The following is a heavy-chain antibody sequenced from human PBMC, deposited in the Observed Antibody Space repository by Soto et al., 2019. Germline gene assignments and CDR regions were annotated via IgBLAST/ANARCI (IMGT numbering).Heavy chain of an antibody. CDR2: ISAYNGTT. CDR3: ARGVGWEPPDY. Sequence: QVQLVQSGAEVKKPGASVKVSCKASGYTFTSYGISWVRQAPGQGLEWMGWISAYNGTTNYAQKRQGRVTKPTHTSTGKAYMELRSRRTDDTAVYYCARGVGWEPPDYRGQGTLDTVSS. V-gene: IGHV1-18*01. CDR1: GYTFTSYG. J-gene: IGHJ4*02. D-gene: IGHD1-26*01.